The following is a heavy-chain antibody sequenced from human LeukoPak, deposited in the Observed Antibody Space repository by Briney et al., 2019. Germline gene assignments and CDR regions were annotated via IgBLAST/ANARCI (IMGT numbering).Heavy chain of an antibody. Sequence: GGSLRLSCAASGFTFSNAWMSWVRQAPGKGLEWVGRIKSKTDGGTTDYAAPVKGRFTISRDDSKNTLYLQMNSLKTEDTAVYYCTTTSLYYYDSRAFDYRGQGTMVTVSS. J-gene: IGHJ4*02. CDR3: TTTSLYYYDSRAFDY. CDR1: GFTFSNAW. V-gene: IGHV3-15*01. CDR2: IKSKTDGGTT. D-gene: IGHD3-22*01.